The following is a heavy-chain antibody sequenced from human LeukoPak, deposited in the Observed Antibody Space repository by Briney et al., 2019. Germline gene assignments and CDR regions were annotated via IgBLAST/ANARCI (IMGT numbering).Heavy chain of an antibody. Sequence: GGSLKISCKGSGYSFTSYWIGWVRQMPGEGLEWMGIIYPGDSDTRYSPSFQGQVTISADKSISTAYLQWSSLKASDTAMYYCARAGSSSRRVQGAFGIWGQGTMVTVSS. V-gene: IGHV5-51*01. J-gene: IGHJ3*02. CDR2: IYPGDSDT. CDR1: GYSFTSYW. CDR3: ARAGSSSRRVQGAFGI. D-gene: IGHD6-13*01.